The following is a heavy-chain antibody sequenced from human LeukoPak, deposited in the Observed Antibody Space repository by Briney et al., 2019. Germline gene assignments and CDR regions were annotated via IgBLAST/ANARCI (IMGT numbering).Heavy chain of an antibody. J-gene: IGHJ6*03. CDR2: IRSKANSYAT. CDR3: TSTGYSIYYYYYYMDV. D-gene: IGHD3-9*01. Sequence: GGSLRLSCAASGFTFSGSAMHWVRQASGKGLEWVGRIRSKANSYATAYAASVKGRFTISRDDSKNTAYLQMNSLKTEDTAVYYCTSTGYSIYYYYYYMDVWGKGTTVTISS. V-gene: IGHV3-73*01. CDR1: GFTFSGSA.